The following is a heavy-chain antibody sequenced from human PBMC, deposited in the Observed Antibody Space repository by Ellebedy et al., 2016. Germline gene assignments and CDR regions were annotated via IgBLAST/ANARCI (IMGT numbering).Heavy chain of an antibody. Sequence: GGSLRLSXAGSGFIFSNAWMNWVRQAPGKGLEWIGRIKSRPDGGTIEYAAPVKGRFTISRDDSKNMVYVQMNSLKIEDTAVYYCVTGLYLDFWGQGTLVTVSS. CDR2: IKSRPDGGTI. V-gene: IGHV3-15*01. D-gene: IGHD2-21*02. CDR3: VTGLYLDF. CDR1: GFIFSNAW. J-gene: IGHJ4*02.